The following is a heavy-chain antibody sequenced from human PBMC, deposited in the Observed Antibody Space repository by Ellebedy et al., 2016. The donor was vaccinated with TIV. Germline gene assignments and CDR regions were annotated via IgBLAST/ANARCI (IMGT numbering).Heavy chain of an antibody. J-gene: IGHJ4*02. Sequence: ASVKVSCKASGYTFTTYGIYWVRQAPGQRLEWMGRINVGNGNTKYSQKFQGRVTITRDTFASTAYMEVNSLRAEDTAIYYCARRYTSGWAPFHYWGQGTLVTVSS. CDR3: ARRYTSGWAPFHY. V-gene: IGHV1-3*01. CDR2: INVGNGNT. CDR1: GYTFTTYG. D-gene: IGHD6-19*01.